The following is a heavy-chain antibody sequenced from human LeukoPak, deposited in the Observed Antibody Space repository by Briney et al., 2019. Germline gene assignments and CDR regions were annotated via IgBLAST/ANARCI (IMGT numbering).Heavy chain of an antibody. CDR3: ARDGSGILTGYSPLDY. D-gene: IGHD3-9*01. CDR1: GFTFSSYS. V-gene: IGHV3-21*01. Sequence: GGSLRLSCAASGFTFSSYSMNWVRQAPGKGLEWVSSISSSSSYIYYADSVKGRFTISRDNAKNSLYLQMNSLRAEDTAVYYCARDGSGILTGYSPLDYWAREPWSPSPQ. J-gene: IGHJ4*02. CDR2: ISSSSSYI.